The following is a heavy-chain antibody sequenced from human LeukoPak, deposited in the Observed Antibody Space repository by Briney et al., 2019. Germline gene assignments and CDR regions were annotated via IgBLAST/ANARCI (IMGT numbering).Heavy chain of an antibody. Sequence: SETLSLTWTVSGGSISSSSYYWGWIRQPPGKGLEWIGSIYYSGSTYYNPSLKSRVTISVDTSKNQFSLKLSSVTAADTAVYYCARDVVVPAATDPYWGQGTLVTVSS. CDR1: GGSISSSSYY. CDR2: IYYSGST. CDR3: ARDVVVPAATDPY. J-gene: IGHJ4*02. V-gene: IGHV4-39*07. D-gene: IGHD2-2*01.